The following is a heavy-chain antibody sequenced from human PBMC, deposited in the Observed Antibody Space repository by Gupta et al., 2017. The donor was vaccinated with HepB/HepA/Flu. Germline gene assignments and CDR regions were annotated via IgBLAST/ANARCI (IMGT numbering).Heavy chain of an antibody. CDR3: ARENTYYDFLSVYAHHYYYYYMDV. CDR1: GYTFTRHG. J-gene: IGHJ6*03. V-gene: IGHV1-18*01. D-gene: IGHD3-3*01. CDR2: ISAYNGNT. Sequence: QVQLVQSGAEVKKPGASVKVSCKASGYTFTRHGISWVRQAPGKGLEWMGWISAYNGNTNYAQKRQGRVTMTTDTSTSKAYMELRSLRSDDTAVYYCARENTYYDFLSVYAHHYYYYYMDVWGKGTTVTVSS.